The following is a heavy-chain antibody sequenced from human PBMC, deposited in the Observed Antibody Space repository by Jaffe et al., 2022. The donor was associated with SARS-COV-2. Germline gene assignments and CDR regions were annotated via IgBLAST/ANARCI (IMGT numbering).Heavy chain of an antibody. CDR3: ARAWGWRSGRDYYGMDV. V-gene: IGHV4-61*02. CDR2: IYTSGDT. Sequence: QVQLQESGPGLVKPSQTLSLTCTVSGDSVTSDNYYWTWIRQPAGKGLEWIGHIYTSGDTNYNPSLKSRVTISVDASNSRFSLTLNSLTAADTALYYCARAWGWRSGRDYYGMDVWGQGTTVTVSS. D-gene: IGHD6-19*01. CDR1: GDSVTSDNYY. J-gene: IGHJ6*02.